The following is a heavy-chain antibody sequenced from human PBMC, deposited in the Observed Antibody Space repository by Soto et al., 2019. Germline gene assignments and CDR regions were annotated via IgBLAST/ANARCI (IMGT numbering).Heavy chain of an antibody. CDR2: ISAYNGNT. V-gene: IGHV1-18*01. D-gene: IGHD2-15*01. Sequence: QVQLVQSGGEVKKPGASVKVSCRASGYTFSNYGITWVRQAPAKGHEWMGWISAYNGNTNYAQKLQGRVTMTTYTSTNTVYLELSSLRSDDTAVYYCAREGLLPYYYYGLDVWGQGTTVTVSS. CDR3: AREGLLPYYYYGLDV. CDR1: GYTFSNYG. J-gene: IGHJ6*02.